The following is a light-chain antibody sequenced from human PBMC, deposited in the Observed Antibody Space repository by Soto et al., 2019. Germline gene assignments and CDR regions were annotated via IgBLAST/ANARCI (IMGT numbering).Light chain of an antibody. CDR2: GAS. CDR3: QQYGSSPPGLT. V-gene: IGKV3-20*01. J-gene: IGKJ4*01. Sequence: EIVLTQSPGTLSLSPGERATLSCRASQSVSSSYLAWYQQKPGQAPRLLIYGASSRATGIPDRFSGSGSGPVFTLTISRLEPQDLAVYYCQQYGSSPPGLTFGGGTKVEIK. CDR1: QSVSSSY.